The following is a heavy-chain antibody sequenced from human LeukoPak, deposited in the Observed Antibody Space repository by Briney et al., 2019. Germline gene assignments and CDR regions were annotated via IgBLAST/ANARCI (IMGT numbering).Heavy chain of an antibody. CDR3: ARDIAAENWFDP. D-gene: IGHD6-13*01. CDR2: ISSSSSYI. J-gene: IGHJ5*02. CDR1: GFTFSSYS. V-gene: IGHV3-21*01. Sequence: GGSLRLSCAASGFTFSSYSMNWVRQAPGKGLEWVSSISSSSSYIYYADSVKGRFTISRDNAKNSLYLQMNSLRAEDTAVYYCARDIAAENWFDPWGQGTLVTASS.